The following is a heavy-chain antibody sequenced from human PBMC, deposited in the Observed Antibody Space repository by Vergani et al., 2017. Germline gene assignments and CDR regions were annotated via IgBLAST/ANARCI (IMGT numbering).Heavy chain of an antibody. CDR3: ARVANIPAAMVYGMDV. CDR2: INHSGST. Sequence: QVQLQQWGAGLLKPSETLSLTCAVYGGSFSGYYWSWIRQPPGKGLEWIGEINHSGSTNYNPSLKSRVTISVDTSKNQFSLKLSSVTAADTAVYYCARVANIPAAMVYGMDVWGQGTPVTVSS. CDR1: GGSFSGYY. D-gene: IGHD2-2*01. V-gene: IGHV4-34*01. J-gene: IGHJ6*02.